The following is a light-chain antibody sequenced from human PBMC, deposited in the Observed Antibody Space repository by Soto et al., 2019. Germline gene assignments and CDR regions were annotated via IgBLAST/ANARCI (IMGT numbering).Light chain of an antibody. Sequence: EIVMTQSPATLSLSPGERATLSCRASQSVSSSYLAWYQQKPGQAPRLLIYGASSGATGIPDRFSGSGSGTDFTLTISRLEPEDFAVYYCQQYGSSWTFGQGTKVDIK. CDR1: QSVSSSY. J-gene: IGKJ1*01. CDR3: QQYGSSWT. CDR2: GAS. V-gene: IGKV3-20*01.